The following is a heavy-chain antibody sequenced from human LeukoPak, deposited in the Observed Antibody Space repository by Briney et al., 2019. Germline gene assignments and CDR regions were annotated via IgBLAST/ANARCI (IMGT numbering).Heavy chain of an antibody. CDR2: TYYRSKWGN. J-gene: IGHJ4*02. CDR1: GDSVSSNSAS. V-gene: IGHV6-1*01. D-gene: IGHD2-8*01. Sequence: SHTLSLTCAISGDSVSSNSASWHWIRQSPSRGLEWLGRTYYRSKWGNNYAVYVKSRITINPDTSKNQFSLQLKSVTSEDTAVYYCAREGGIFYIIDYWGQGTLVTVSS. CDR3: AREGGIFYIIDY.